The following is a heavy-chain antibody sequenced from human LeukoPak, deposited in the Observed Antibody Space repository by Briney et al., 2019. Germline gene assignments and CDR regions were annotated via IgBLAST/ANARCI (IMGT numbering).Heavy chain of an antibody. CDR1: GFTFSSYA. CDR3: AKSVAIYFYYGLDV. V-gene: IGHV3-23*01. CDR2: ISGSGGST. J-gene: IGHJ6*02. Sequence: GGSLRLSGVASGFTFSSYAMSWVRQTPGKGLEWVSAISGSGGSTYYADSVKGRFTISRDNSKNTLFLQMNSLRAEDTAPYYCAKSVAIYFYYGLDVWGQGTTVTVSS. D-gene: IGHD3-3*01.